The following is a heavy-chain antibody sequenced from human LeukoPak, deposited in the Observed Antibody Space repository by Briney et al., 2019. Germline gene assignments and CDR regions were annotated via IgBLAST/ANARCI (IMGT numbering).Heavy chain of an antibody. D-gene: IGHD2-2*01. CDR1: GFTFSSYS. Sequence: GGSLRLSCAASGFTFSSYSMNWVRQAPGKGLEWVSSISSSSSYIYYADSVKGRFTISRDNAKNSLYLQMNSLRAEDTAVYYCAKEGDIVVVPAAMPMGGDWGQGTLVTVSS. V-gene: IGHV3-21*01. J-gene: IGHJ4*02. CDR3: AKEGDIVVVPAAMPMGGD. CDR2: ISSSSSYI.